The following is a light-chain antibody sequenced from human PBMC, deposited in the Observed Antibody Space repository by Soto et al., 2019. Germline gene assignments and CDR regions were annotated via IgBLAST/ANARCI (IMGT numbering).Light chain of an antibody. CDR1: QSVSSSY. J-gene: IGKJ1*01. Sequence: EIVLTQSPGTLSLSPGERATLSCRASQSVSSSYLAWYHQKPGQAPRLLIFGASSRATGIPDRFSGSGSGTDFTLTISRLEPEDFAVYYCHHYGSTFGQGTKVDIK. CDR2: GAS. V-gene: IGKV3-20*01. CDR3: HHYGST.